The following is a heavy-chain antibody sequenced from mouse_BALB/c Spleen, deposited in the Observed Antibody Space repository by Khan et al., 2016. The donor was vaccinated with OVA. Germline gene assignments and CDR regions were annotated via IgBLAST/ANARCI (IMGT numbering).Heavy chain of an antibody. V-gene: IGHV1-77*01. CDR2: ISPGSGDT. Sequence: QVQLQQSGAELARPGASVKLSCKASGYTFTDYYINWVKQRTGQGLEWIGEISPGSGDTYYNEKFKGKANLTADKSSTTVYMQLSSLTSEASAVYFCARRNYFGYTFAYWGQGTLVTVSA. CDR1: GYTFTDYY. D-gene: IGHD1-2*01. J-gene: IGHJ3*01. CDR3: ARRNYFGYTFAY.